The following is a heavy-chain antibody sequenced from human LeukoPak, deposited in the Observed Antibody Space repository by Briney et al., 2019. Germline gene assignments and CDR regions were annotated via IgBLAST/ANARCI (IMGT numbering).Heavy chain of an antibody. V-gene: IGHV3-11*01. J-gene: IGHJ4*02. CDR2: ISSSGSTI. Sequence: GGSLRLSCAASGFTFSGYYMSWIRQAPGKGLEWVSYISSSGSTIYYADSVKGRFTISRDNAKNSLYLQMNSLRAEDTAVYYCARVVVGGDFYFDYWGQGTLVTVSS. CDR1: GFTFSGYY. CDR3: ARVVVGGDFYFDY. D-gene: IGHD2-21*01.